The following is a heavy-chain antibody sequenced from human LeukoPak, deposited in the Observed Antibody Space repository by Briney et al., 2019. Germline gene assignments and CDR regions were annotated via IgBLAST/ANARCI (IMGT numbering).Heavy chain of an antibody. CDR3: ARVPMVYAIGDQGPPDY. CDR1: GGTFRSHA. Sequence: GASVKVSCKASGGTFRSHAINWVRQAPGQGLEWMGGIIPMFGTANYAQKFQGRVTITADESTSTAYMELSSLRSEDTAVYYCARVPMVYAIGDQGPPDYWGQGTLVTVSS. CDR2: IIPMFGTA. D-gene: IGHD2-8*01. V-gene: IGHV1-69*13. J-gene: IGHJ4*02.